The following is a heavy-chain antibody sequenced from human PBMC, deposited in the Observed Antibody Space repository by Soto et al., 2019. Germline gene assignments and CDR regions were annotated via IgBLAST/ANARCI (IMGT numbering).Heavy chain of an antibody. CDR1: GYSFTSYW. Sequence: HGESLKISCKGSGYSFTSYWIGWVRQMPGKGLEWMGIIYPGDSDTRYSPSFQGQVTISADKSISTAYLQWSSLKASDTAMYYCARHVAYCGGDCPLDAFDIWGQGTMVTVSS. CDR3: ARHVAYCGGDCPLDAFDI. D-gene: IGHD2-21*02. V-gene: IGHV5-51*01. CDR2: IYPGDSDT. J-gene: IGHJ3*02.